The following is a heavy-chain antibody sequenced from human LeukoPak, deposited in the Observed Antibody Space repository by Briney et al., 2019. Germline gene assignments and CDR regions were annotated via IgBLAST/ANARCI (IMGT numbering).Heavy chain of an antibody. D-gene: IGHD3-3*01. J-gene: IGHJ4*02. CDR1: GFTFSSYA. V-gene: IGHV3-30*04. Sequence: GGSLRLSCAASGFTFSSYAMHWVRQAPGKGLEWVAVISYDGSNKYYADSVKGRFTISRDNSKNTLYLQMNSLRAEDTAVYYCARAVDFWSGYYTREAIDYWGQGTLVTVSS. CDR3: ARAVDFWSGYYTREAIDY. CDR2: ISYDGSNK.